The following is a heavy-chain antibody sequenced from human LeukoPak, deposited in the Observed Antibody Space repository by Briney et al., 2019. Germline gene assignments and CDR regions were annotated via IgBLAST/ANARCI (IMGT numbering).Heavy chain of an antibody. CDR3: AKDRIPDNRWNFDF. CDR1: GFTFSTFT. V-gene: IGHV3-23*01. Sequence: GGSLRLSCAASGFTFSTFTMNWVRQAPGRGLEWVSGIFGGGGSTFYADSVKGRFTVSRDNSKNILYLHMNTLRADDTAIYYCAKDRIPDNRWNFDFWGQGTPVTVSS. J-gene: IGHJ4*02. CDR2: IFGGGGST. D-gene: IGHD1-1*01.